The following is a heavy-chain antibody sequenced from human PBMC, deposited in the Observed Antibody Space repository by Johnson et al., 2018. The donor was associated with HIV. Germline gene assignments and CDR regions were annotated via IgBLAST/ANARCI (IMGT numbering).Heavy chain of an antibody. D-gene: IGHD2-8*02. CDR1: GFSFSNYW. CDR2: TSYDGSNK. CDR3: ARAKLGGVFDL. J-gene: IGHJ3*01. V-gene: IGHV3-30*03. Sequence: QVQLVESGGGLVQPGGSLRLSCVVSGFSFSNYWMTWVRQVPGKGLEWVAVTSYDGSNKYYADSVKGRFTISRDNSKNSLFLQIDTLRAEDTAVYYCARAKLGGVFDLWGQGTMVTVSS.